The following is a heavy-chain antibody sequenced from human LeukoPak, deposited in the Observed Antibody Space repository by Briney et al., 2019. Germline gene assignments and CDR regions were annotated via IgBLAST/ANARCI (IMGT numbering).Heavy chain of an antibody. CDR1: GYTFTSYA. J-gene: IGHJ6*03. Sequence: ASVKVSCKASGYTFTSYAMNWVRQAPGQGLEWMGWISAYNGNTNYAQKLQGRVTMTTDTSTSTAYMKLRSLRSDDTAVYYCARGIRRITMVRGVNYYMDVWGKGTTVTISS. CDR2: ISAYNGNT. CDR3: ARGIRRITMVRGVNYYMDV. V-gene: IGHV1-18*01. D-gene: IGHD3-10*01.